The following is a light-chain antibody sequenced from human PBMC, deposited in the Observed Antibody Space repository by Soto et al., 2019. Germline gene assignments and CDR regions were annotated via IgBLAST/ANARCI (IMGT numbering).Light chain of an antibody. V-gene: IGKV3-11*01. CDR3: QQRSNWPIT. J-gene: IGKJ5*01. CDR1: QSVSSN. Sequence: EMVMTQSPVTLSVSPGERATLSCWAGQSVSSNLAWYQQKPGQAPRLLIYDASNRATGIPARFSGSGSGTDFTLTISSLEPEDFAVYYCQQRSNWPITFGQGTRLEIK. CDR2: DAS.